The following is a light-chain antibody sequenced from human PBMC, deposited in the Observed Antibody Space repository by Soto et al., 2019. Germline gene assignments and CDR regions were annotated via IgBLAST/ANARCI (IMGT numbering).Light chain of an antibody. J-gene: IGKJ5*01. V-gene: IGKV1-33*01. Sequence: DIQMTQSPSSLSASVGARVTITCQARQDISNHLNWYQQKPGKAPKLLIYDASNLETGVPSRFSGSGSGTDFTVTISRLQPEDFETYSCQQYYNLPITFGQGTRLEIK. CDR3: QQYYNLPIT. CDR1: QDISNH. CDR2: DAS.